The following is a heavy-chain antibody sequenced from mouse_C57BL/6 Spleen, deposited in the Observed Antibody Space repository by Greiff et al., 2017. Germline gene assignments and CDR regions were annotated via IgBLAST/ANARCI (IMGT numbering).Heavy chain of an antibody. CDR3: AIDDYEYRVWFAY. D-gene: IGHD2-4*01. CDR1: GYTFTSYW. V-gene: IGHV1-64*01. CDR2: IHPNSGST. Sequence: QVQLQQPGAELVKPGASVKLSCKASGYTFTSYWMHWVKQRPGQGLEWIGMIHPNSGSTNYNEKFKSKATMTVDKSSSTAYMQLSSLTSEDSAVYDCAIDDYEYRVWFAYWGQGTLVTVSA. J-gene: IGHJ3*01.